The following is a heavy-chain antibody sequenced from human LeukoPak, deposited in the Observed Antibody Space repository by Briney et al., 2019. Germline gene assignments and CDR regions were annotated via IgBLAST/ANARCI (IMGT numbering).Heavy chain of an antibody. CDR1: GGSISTSY. V-gene: IGHV4-4*07. CDR2: IYNGNP. J-gene: IGHJ6*02. CDR3: TWRNLDSSWNYNMEV. Sequence: SETLSLTCTVSGGSISTSYRTWMRQPAGKGLEWIGRIYNGNPHYNPSLKSRVSMSLDTSTNQFSLSLTSVTAADTAVYYCTWRNLDSSWNYNMEVWGQGTTVTVSS. D-gene: IGHD1-1*01.